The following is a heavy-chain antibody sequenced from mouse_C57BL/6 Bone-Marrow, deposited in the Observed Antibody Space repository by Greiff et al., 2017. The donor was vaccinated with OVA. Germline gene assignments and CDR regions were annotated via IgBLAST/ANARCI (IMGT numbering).Heavy chain of an antibody. D-gene: IGHD2-5*01. J-gene: IGHJ4*01. CDR3: AKGGYSNYNYAMDD. V-gene: IGHV5-17*01. Sequence: EVQLVESGGGLVKPGGSLKLSCAASGFTFSDYGMHWVRQAPEKGLEWVAYISSGSSTIYYADTEKGRFTISRDNAKNTLFLQMTSLRSEDTAMYYCAKGGYSNYNYAMDDWGQGTSVTVSS. CDR2: ISSGSSTI. CDR1: GFTFSDYG.